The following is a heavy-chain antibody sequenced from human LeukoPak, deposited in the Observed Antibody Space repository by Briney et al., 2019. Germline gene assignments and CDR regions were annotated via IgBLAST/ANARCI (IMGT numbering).Heavy chain of an antibody. V-gene: IGHV3-74*01. J-gene: IGHJ3*02. Sequence: GGSLRLSCAASGFTFGSYWMHWVRQAPGKGLVWVSGINTDGIITSYADSVKGRFTISRDNAKNTLYLQMNSLRAEDTAVYYCARTYDFGRGPPGDAFDNWGPGTLVIVSS. CDR3: ARTYDFGRGPPGDAFDN. D-gene: IGHD3-3*01. CDR1: GFTFGSYW. CDR2: INTDGIIT.